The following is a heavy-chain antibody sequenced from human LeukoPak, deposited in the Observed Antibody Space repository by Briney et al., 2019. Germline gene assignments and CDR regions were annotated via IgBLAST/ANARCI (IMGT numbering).Heavy chain of an antibody. Sequence: GGSLRHSCAASGFTFSDYYMSWIRQAPGKGLEWVSYISSSGSTIYYADSVKGRFTISRDNAKNSLYLQMNSLRAEDTAVYYCVRLLGYCSSTSCQGDAFDIWGQGTMVTVSS. J-gene: IGHJ3*02. V-gene: IGHV3-11*01. CDR2: ISSSGSTI. D-gene: IGHD2-2*01. CDR3: VRLLGYCSSTSCQGDAFDI. CDR1: GFTFSDYY.